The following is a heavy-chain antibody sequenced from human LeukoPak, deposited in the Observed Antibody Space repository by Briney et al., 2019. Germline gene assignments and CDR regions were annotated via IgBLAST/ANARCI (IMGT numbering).Heavy chain of an antibody. Sequence: GGSLRLSCAASGFTFSSYAMSWVRQAPGKGLEWVAAISGSGGNTYYADSVKGRFTISRDNSKNTLYLQMNSLRAEDTAVYYCAKDGKVGSITSRFDNWGQGTLVTVSS. CDR3: AKDGKVGSITSRFDN. V-gene: IGHV3-23*01. D-gene: IGHD2-2*01. CDR1: GFTFSSYA. CDR2: ISGSGGNT. J-gene: IGHJ4*02.